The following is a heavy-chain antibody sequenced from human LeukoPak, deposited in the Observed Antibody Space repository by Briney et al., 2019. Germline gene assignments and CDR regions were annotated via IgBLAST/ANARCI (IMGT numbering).Heavy chain of an antibody. Sequence: PSETLSLTCAVYGGSFSGYYWSWIRQPPGKGLEWIGEINHSGSTNYNPSLKSRVTISVDTSKNQFSLKLSSVTAADTAVYYCARGSLAYNYNWFDPWGQGTLVSCSS. CDR2: INHSGST. V-gene: IGHV4-34*01. D-gene: IGHD1-20*01. J-gene: IGHJ5*02. CDR1: GGSFSGYY. CDR3: ARGSLAYNYNWFDP.